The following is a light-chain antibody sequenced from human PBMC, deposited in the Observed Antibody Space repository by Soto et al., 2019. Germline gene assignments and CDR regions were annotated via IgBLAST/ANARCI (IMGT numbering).Light chain of an antibody. CDR1: SSDVGGYDY. CDR3: SSYTSSSTYV. J-gene: IGLJ1*01. CDR2: DVT. V-gene: IGLV2-14*01. Sequence: QSALTQPGSVSGSPGQSVTISCTGTSSDVGGYDYVSWYQHHPGKAPKLVIYDVTYRPSGVSDRFSGSKSANTASLTISGLQAEDEADYYCSSYTSSSTYVFGTGTKVTVL.